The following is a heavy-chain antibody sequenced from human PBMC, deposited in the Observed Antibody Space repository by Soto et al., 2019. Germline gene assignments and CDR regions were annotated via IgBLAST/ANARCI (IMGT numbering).Heavy chain of an antibody. D-gene: IGHD5-12*01. J-gene: IGHJ4*02. CDR3: AKFHHSGYDSEY. CDR1: GFDFSEYW. CDR2: IQSDGCCP. Sequence: EVHLVESGGGVVQPGGSLTLSCAASGFDFSEYWMHWVRQAAGKGLEWVSRIQSDGCCPSYADSVKGRFTISRDNAKKTLYLQMNSLRAEDTAVYFCAKFHHSGYDSEYWGQGTLVTVSS. V-gene: IGHV3-74*01.